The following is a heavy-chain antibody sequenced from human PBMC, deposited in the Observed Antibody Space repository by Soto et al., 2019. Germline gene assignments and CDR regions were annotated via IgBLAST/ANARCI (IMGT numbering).Heavy chain of an antibody. CDR1: GYTFTSYD. V-gene: IGHV1-8*01. D-gene: IGHD2-15*01. CDR2: MNPNSGNT. J-gene: IGHJ6*03. CDR3: ARAIVVVAATSYYYYYMDV. Sequence: ASVKVSCKASGYTFTSYDINWVRQATGQGLEWMGWMNPNSGNTGYAQKFQGRVTMTRNTSISTAYMELSSLRSEDTAVYYCARAIVVVAATSYYYYYMDVGGKGTKVPAP.